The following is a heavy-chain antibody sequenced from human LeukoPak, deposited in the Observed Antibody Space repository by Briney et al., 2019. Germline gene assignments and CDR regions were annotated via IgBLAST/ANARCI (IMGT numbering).Heavy chain of an antibody. Sequence: SETLSLTCTVSGGSISTYYWTWIRQPPGKGLEWIGRISTSGNTNYNPSLKSRVAMSVDTSKNQFSLKLSSVTAADTAVYYCARGVYYDVWSGYYSGAFDIWGQGTMVTVSS. V-gene: IGHV4-4*07. J-gene: IGHJ3*02. CDR1: GGSISTYY. CDR3: ARGVYYDVWSGYYSGAFDI. D-gene: IGHD3-3*01. CDR2: ISTSGNT.